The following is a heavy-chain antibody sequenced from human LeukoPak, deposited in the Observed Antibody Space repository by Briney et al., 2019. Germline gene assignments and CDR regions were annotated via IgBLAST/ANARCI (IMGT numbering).Heavy chain of an antibody. V-gene: IGHV1-3*03. Sequence: GASVKVSCKASGYTFTSYAIHWVRQAPGQRLEWIGWINAGNGNTKYSQEFQGRVTITRGTSASTAYMELSSLRSEDMAIYYCARGGGGEAAAGNYWFDPWGQGTLVTVSS. D-gene: IGHD6-13*01. CDR2: INAGNGNT. CDR3: ARGGGGEAAAGNYWFDP. J-gene: IGHJ5*02. CDR1: GYTFTSYA.